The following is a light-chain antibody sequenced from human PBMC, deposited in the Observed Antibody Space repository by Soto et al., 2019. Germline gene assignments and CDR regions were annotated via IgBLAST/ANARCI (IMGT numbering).Light chain of an antibody. Sequence: EIVLTQSPGTLSLSPGEGATLSCRASQSVYNNYLAWYQQKPGQAPRLLISGASSRATGIPDRFSGSGSGTDFTLTISRLESEDFAVYYCQRYGSSPPHTFGRGTKLEIK. CDR1: QSVYNNY. CDR2: GAS. V-gene: IGKV3-20*01. J-gene: IGKJ2*01. CDR3: QRYGSSPPHT.